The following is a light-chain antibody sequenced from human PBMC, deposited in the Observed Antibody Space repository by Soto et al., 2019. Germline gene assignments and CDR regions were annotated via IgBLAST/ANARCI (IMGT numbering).Light chain of an antibody. CDR3: QQYGSSPPT. CDR2: GAS. Sequence: EIVLTQSPGTLSLSPGERDTLSCRGSQSVSSSYLAWYQQKPGQAPRLLIYGASSRATGIPDRFSGSGSGTDFTLTISRLEPEDFAVYYCQQYGSSPPTFGQGTKVDI. CDR1: QSVSSSY. V-gene: IGKV3-20*01. J-gene: IGKJ1*01.